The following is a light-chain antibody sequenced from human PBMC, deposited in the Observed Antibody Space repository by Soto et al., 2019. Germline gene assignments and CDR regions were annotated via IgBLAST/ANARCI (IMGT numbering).Light chain of an antibody. CDR3: QQYNSYWT. Sequence: DIQITQSPPTLSASVGDRVTITCRASQSISSLLAWYQQKPGKAPKLLIYDASSLESGVPSRFSGSGSGTEFTLTISSLQPDDFATYYCQQYNSYWTLGQGTKVDIK. J-gene: IGKJ1*01. V-gene: IGKV1-5*01. CDR1: QSISSL. CDR2: DAS.